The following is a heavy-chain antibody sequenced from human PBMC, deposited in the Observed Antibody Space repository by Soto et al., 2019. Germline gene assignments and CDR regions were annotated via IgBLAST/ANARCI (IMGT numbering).Heavy chain of an antibody. CDR3: ARDRCSSTSCYVVSRGFSSGWYVFDF. J-gene: IGHJ4*02. Sequence: QVQLVESGGGVVQPGRSLRLSCAASGFTFSSYGMHWVRQAPGKGLAWVAVIWYDGSNKYYADSVKGRFTISRDNSKNTLYLKMNSLRAEDTAVYYCARDRCSSTSCYVVSRGFSSGWYVFDFWGQGTLVTVSS. V-gene: IGHV3-33*01. CDR1: GFTFSSYG. CDR2: IWYDGSNK. D-gene: IGHD2-2*01.